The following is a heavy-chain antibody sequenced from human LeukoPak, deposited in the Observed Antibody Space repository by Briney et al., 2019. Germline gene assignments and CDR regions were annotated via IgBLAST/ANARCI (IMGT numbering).Heavy chain of an antibody. D-gene: IGHD3-22*01. CDR1: GFTVSSSY. Sequence: PGGSLRLSCAASGFTVSSSYMTWVRQAPGKGLEWVSGISSSGGSTYYADSVKGRFTISRDNSKNTLSLHMSSLRAEDTAVYYCASRNFYESGHYGIAYWGQGTLVTVSS. CDR2: ISSSGGST. V-gene: IGHV3-23*01. J-gene: IGHJ4*02. CDR3: ASRNFYESGHYGIAY.